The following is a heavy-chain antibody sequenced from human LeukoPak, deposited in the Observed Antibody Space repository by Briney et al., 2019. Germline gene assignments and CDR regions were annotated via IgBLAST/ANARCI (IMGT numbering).Heavy chain of an antibody. V-gene: IGHV4-59*01. D-gene: IGHD3-3*01. Sequence: SETLSLTCTVSGGSIRSYYWSWIRQPPGKGLEWSGYIYYSGSTNYNPSLKSRVTISVDTSKNQFSLKLSSVTAADTAVYYCARRALRFLEWSSGAFDIWGQGTMVTVSS. CDR1: GGSIRSYY. CDR2: IYYSGST. J-gene: IGHJ3*02. CDR3: ARRALRFLEWSSGAFDI.